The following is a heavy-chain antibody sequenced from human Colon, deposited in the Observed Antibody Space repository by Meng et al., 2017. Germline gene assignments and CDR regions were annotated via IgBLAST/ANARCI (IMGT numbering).Heavy chain of an antibody. Sequence: QVQLPESGPGLVKPSETLSLTCTVSGASSSNYHWSWIRQTAGKGLEYIGRIYTNGITNYNPSLKTRVTMSVDRSKNQLSLKLSSVAAADTAVYYCARDLDTYYLDFWGQGTLVTVSS. CDR2: IYTNGIT. J-gene: IGHJ4*02. CDR1: GASSSNYH. CDR3: ARDLDTYYLDF. V-gene: IGHV4-4*07. D-gene: IGHD3-10*01.